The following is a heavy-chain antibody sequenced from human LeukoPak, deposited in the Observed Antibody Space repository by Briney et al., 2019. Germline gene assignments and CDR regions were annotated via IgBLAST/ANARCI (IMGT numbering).Heavy chain of an antibody. J-gene: IGHJ4*02. D-gene: IGHD6-19*01. CDR2: IYYSGNT. V-gene: IGHV4-39*07. CDR3: ARIYSSGWYFMDY. CDR1: GGSISSSSHY. Sequence: PSETLSLTCTVSGGSISSSSHYWGWIRQPPGKGLEWIGSIYYSGNTYYNPSLKSRVTISVDTSKNQFSLKLSSVTAADTAVYYCARIYSSGWYFMDYWGQGTLVTVSS.